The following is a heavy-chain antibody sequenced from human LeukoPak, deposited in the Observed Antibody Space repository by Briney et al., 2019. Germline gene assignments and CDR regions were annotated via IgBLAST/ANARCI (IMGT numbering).Heavy chain of an antibody. CDR2: ISSSGRTI. J-gene: IGHJ6*03. Sequence: GGSLRLSCAASGFTFSDYYMSWIRQAPGKGLEWVSYISSSGRTIYYADSVKGRFTISRDNAKNSLSLQMNSLRAEDTAMYYCARIGSTGYYPFYYYYMDLWGKGTTVTVSS. V-gene: IGHV3-11*01. CDR1: GFTFSDYY. D-gene: IGHD3-9*01. CDR3: ARIGSTGYYPFYYYYMDL.